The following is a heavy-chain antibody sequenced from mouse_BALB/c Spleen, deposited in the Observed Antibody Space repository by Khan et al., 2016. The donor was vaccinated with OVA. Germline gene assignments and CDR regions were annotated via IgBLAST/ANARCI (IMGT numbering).Heavy chain of an antibody. CDR3: ARNRDGGSYWYFDV. J-gene: IGHJ1*01. V-gene: IGHV2-6-4*01. D-gene: IGHD3-3*01. CDR2: MWIGGST. CDR1: GFSLSRYS. Sequence: QVQLKESGPGLVAPSQSLSITCTVSGFSLSRYSIYWVRQPPGKGLEWLGIMWIGGSTDYNSALNSRLSISKDNSKSQVFLKMNSLQTDDTAMYYCARNRDGGSYWYFDVWGAGTTVTVSS.